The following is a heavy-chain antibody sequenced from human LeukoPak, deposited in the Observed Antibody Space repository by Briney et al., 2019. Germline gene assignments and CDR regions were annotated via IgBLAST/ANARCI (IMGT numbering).Heavy chain of an antibody. D-gene: IGHD6-13*01. CDR2: INAGNGNT. J-gene: IGHJ5*02. CDR3: ARAVGSSWAFDP. CDR1: EYTFTSYA. Sequence: SVKVSCNASEYTFTSYAMHWVRQAPGQRLEWMGWINAGNGNTKYSQEFQGRVTITRDTSASTAYMELSSLRSEDMAVYYCARAVGSSWAFDPWGQGTLVTVS. V-gene: IGHV1-3*03.